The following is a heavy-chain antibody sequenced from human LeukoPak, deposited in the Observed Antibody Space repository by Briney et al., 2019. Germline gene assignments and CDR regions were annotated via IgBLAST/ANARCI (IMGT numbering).Heavy chain of an antibody. V-gene: IGHV4-59*01. Sequence: PSQTLSLTCTVSGGSLSSYYWSWVRQPPGKGLEWIGYIYYSGSTNYNPSLKSRVTISVDTSKIQFTLKLSSVTAADTAVYYCARGLHSGSDHFDYWGQGTLVTVSS. D-gene: IGHD1-26*01. CDR1: GGSLSSYY. CDR3: ARGLHSGSDHFDY. CDR2: IYYSGST. J-gene: IGHJ4*02.